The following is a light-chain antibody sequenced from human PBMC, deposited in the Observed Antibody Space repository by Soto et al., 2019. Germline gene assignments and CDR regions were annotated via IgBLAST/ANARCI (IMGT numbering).Light chain of an antibody. V-gene: IGLV2-14*01. CDR3: FSSTTDWTPV. J-gene: IGLJ1*01. Sequence: QSVVTQPASVSGSAGQSITISCTGSSSDIGAYNYVSWFQQYPGKAPKLLISEASNRPSGVSNRFSGSKSGTAASLTISGLQTEDQADYFCFSSTTDWTPVFGTATKLTVL. CDR1: SSDIGAYNY. CDR2: EAS.